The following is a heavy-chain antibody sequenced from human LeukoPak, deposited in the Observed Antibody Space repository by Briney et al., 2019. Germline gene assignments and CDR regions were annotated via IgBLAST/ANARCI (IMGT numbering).Heavy chain of an antibody. CDR2: INHSGST. CDR1: GFTFTSYW. J-gene: IGHJ3*02. D-gene: IGHD3-16*01. V-gene: IGHV4-34*01. Sequence: GSLRLSCAASGFTFTSYWMHWVRQPPGKGLEWIGEINHSGSTNYNPSLKSRVTISVDTSKNQFSLKLSSVTAADTAVYYCARGRYYDYVWGTAASDAFDIWGQGTMVTVSS. CDR3: ARGRYYDYVWGTAASDAFDI.